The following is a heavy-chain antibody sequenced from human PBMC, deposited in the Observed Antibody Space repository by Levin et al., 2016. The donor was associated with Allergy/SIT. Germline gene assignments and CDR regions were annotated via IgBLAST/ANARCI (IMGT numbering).Heavy chain of an antibody. V-gene: IGHV3-53*01. CDR2: IYDSADT. D-gene: IGHD2-21*02. CDR3: LRERSGDDSEA. Sequence: GESLKISCAASGFSVSRGRMGWVRQAPGKGLEWVSVIYDSADTYYTDSVKGRFTISRDFSKNTLYLQMNSLRVEDTAIYYCLRERSGDDSEAWGQGTLVTVSS. CDR1: GFSVSRGR. J-gene: IGHJ5*02.